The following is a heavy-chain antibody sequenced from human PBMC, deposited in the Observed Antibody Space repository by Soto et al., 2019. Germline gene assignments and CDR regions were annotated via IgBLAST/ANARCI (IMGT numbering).Heavy chain of an antibody. CDR3: AKESSPLPTVTPLDV. CDR1: GFTFSSYA. Sequence: SLRLSCAASGFTFSSYAMNWVRQAPGKGLEWVSGISASTHTTNYADSVKGRFTISRDNSKNTLFLQMNSLRADDTAVYYCAKESSPLPTVTPLDVCGEGTLVTVDS. D-gene: IGHD4-17*01. V-gene: IGHV3-23*01. J-gene: IGHJ4*02. CDR2: ISASTHTT.